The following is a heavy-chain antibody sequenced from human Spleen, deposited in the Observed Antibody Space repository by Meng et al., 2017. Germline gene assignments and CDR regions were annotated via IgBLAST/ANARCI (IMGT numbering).Heavy chain of an antibody. V-gene: IGHV1-2*06. CDR3: ARDEDISAAGKLFGDY. CDR1: GSTFPDYW. J-gene: IGHJ4*02. CDR2: INPKSGDT. D-gene: IGHD6-13*01. Sequence: QGQLVQSGAGVKRPGASGKVSCKASGSTFPDYWLHWVRRAPGQGLEWMGRINPKSGDTHYAQRFQGRVTMTGDTSISTAYMELSGLRSDDTAMYYCARDEDISAAGKLFGDYWGQGTLVTVSS.